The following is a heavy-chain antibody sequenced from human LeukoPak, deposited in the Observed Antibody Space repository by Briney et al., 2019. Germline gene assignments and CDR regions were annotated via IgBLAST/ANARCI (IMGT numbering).Heavy chain of an antibody. CDR2: ISAYNGNT. CDR1: GYTFTSYG. D-gene: IGHD3-3*01. Sequence: ASVKVSCKASGYTFTSYGISWVRQAPGQGLEWMGWISAYNGNTNYAQKLQGRVTMTTDTSTSTAYMELRSLRSGDTAVYYCAREGEYDFWSGYSNWFDPWGQGTLVTVSS. CDR3: AREGEYDFWSGYSNWFDP. V-gene: IGHV1-18*01. J-gene: IGHJ5*02.